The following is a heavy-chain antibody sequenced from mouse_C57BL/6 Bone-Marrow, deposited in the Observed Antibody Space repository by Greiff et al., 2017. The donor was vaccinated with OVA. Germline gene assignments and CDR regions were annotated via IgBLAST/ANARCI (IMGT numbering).Heavy chain of an antibody. CDR1: GFTFSDYG. CDR2: ISNLAYSI. D-gene: IGHD2-1*01. V-gene: IGHV5-15*01. J-gene: IGHJ2*01. Sequence: EVKLMESGGGLVQPGGSLKLSCAASGFTFSDYGMAWVRQAPRKGPEWVAFISNLAYSIYYADTVTGRFTISRENAKNTLYLEMSSLRSEDTAMYYCARHLYYGNYFDYWGQGTTLTVSS. CDR3: ARHLYYGNYFDY.